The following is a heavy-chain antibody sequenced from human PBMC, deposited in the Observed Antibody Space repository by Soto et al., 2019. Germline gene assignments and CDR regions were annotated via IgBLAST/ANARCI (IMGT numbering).Heavy chain of an antibody. V-gene: IGHV3-33*01. D-gene: IGHD6-13*01. CDR3: ARAGDSSSWSYYYYDMEV. J-gene: IGHJ6*02. CDR1: GFTFSSYG. Sequence: GGSLRLSCAASGFTFSSYGMHWVRQAPGKGLEWVAVIWYDGSNKYYADSVKGRFTISRDNSKNTLYLQMNSLRAEDTAVYYCARAGDSSSWSYYYYDMEVWGQGTTVTAAS. CDR2: IWYDGSNK.